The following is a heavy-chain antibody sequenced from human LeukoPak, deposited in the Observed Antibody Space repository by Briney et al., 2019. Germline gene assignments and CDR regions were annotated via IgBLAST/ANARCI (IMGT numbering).Heavy chain of an antibody. D-gene: IGHD3-22*01. Sequence: GGSLRLSCAASGFTFSSYSMNWVRQAPGKGLEWVSSISSSSSYIYYADSVKGRFTISRDSAKNSLYLQMNSLRAEDTAVYYCAREGYYYDSSGKGGYFQHWGQGTLVTVSS. J-gene: IGHJ1*01. CDR2: ISSSSSYI. CDR3: AREGYYYDSSGKGGYFQH. V-gene: IGHV3-21*01. CDR1: GFTFSSYS.